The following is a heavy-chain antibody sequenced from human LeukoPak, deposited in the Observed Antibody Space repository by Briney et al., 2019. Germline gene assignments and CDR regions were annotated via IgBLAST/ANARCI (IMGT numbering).Heavy chain of an antibody. CDR1: GGSISSYY. CDR3: ARVTNYYGSGSYYYYFDY. Sequence: SETLSLTCTVSGGSISSYYWSWIRQPPGEGLEWIGYIYYSGTTNYNPSLKSRVTISVDTSKNQFSLKLSSVTAADTAVYYCARVTNYYGSGSYYYYFDYWGQGTLVTVSS. CDR2: IYYSGTT. V-gene: IGHV4-59*01. J-gene: IGHJ4*02. D-gene: IGHD3-10*01.